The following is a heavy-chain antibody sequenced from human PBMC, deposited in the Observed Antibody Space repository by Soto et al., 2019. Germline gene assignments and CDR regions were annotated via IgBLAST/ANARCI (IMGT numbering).Heavy chain of an antibody. D-gene: IGHD3-10*01. J-gene: IGHJ4*02. CDR3: ARGSGSGSYYSNFDY. Sequence: ASVKVSCKASGGTFSSYTISWVRQAPGQGLEWMGRIISILGIANYAQKFQGRVTITADKSTSTAYMELSSLRSEDTAVYYCARGSGSGSYYSNFDYWGQGTLVTVSS. V-gene: IGHV1-69*02. CDR1: GGTFSSYT. CDR2: IISILGIA.